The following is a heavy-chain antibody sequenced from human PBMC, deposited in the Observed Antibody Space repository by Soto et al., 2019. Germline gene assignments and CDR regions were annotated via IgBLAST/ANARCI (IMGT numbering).Heavy chain of an antibody. CDR2: VYHTGRT. Sequence: SGTRSRTWTVSGGTFKSGIDSWILIRQPPGKVLEWIGYVYHTGRTSYNPSLKSRVSISMDTSKNQFSLNLDSVTAADTAVYYCTFVGAPHVFDYWGQGTPVTVSS. D-gene: IGHD1-26*01. CDR1: GGTFKSGIDS. J-gene: IGHJ4*02. V-gene: IGHV4-61*01. CDR3: TFVGAPHVFDY.